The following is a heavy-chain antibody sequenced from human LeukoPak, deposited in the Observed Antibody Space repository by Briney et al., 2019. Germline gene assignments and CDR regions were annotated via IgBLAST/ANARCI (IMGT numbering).Heavy chain of an antibody. J-gene: IGHJ4*02. CDR2: IYYSGST. CDR3: ASYYYDSSGYSGIDY. CDR1: SGSFSSGSYY. D-gene: IGHD3-22*01. V-gene: IGHV4-61*01. Sequence: SETLSLTCTVSSGSFSSGSYYWSWIRQPPGKGLEWIGYIYYSGSTNYNPSLKSRVTISVDTSKNQFSLKLSSVTAADTAVYYCASYYYDSSGYSGIDYWGQGTLVTVSS.